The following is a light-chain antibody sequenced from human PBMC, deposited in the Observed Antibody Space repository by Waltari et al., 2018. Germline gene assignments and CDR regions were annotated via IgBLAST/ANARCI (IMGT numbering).Light chain of an antibody. CDR2: EVS. Sequence: QSALTQPASVSGSPGQSITISCTGTSSDVGGYNYVSWYQQHPGKAPKLMIYEVSNRPSGVSNRFSGSKSGNTASLIISGRQAEDEADYYCSSYTSSSTLAVFGGGTKLTVL. V-gene: IGLV2-14*01. CDR1: SSDVGGYNY. J-gene: IGLJ2*01. CDR3: SSYTSSSTLAV.